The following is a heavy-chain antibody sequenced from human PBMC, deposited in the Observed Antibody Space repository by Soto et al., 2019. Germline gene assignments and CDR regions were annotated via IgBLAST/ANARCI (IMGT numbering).Heavy chain of an antibody. J-gene: IGHJ4*02. CDR1: GGSISSGGYY. D-gene: IGHD6-6*01. Sequence: PSETLSLTCTVSGGSISSGGYYWSWIRQHPGKGLEWIGCVYYSGRTYYNPSLKSRITIPVDTSKKYFFLKLSSVTAADTAVYYCASTKDYSSSLDYWGQGVLVTVSS. V-gene: IGHV4-31*03. CDR3: ASTKDYSSSLDY. CDR2: VYYSGRT.